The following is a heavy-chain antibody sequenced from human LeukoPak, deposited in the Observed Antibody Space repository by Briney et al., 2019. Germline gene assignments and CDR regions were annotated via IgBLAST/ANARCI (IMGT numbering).Heavy chain of an antibody. CDR3: AREGLTLGAFDI. J-gene: IGHJ3*02. V-gene: IGHV3-7*01. CDR2: IRPDGGEQ. CDR1: GSTFSRYW. Sequence: PGGSLRLSCAASGSTFSRYWMAWGRQAPGKGLEWVANIRPDGGEQSYMYSAKGRFTISRDNARNSLYLQLNSLGVDDTAVYYCAREGLTLGAFDIWGQGTMVTVSS. D-gene: IGHD4/OR15-4a*01.